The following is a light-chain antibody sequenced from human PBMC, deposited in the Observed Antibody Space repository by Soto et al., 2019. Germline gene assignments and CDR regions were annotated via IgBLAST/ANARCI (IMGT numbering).Light chain of an antibody. Sequence: DIVMTQSPATLSVAPGERVTFSCRASQGVSRKLAWYQHKPGQAPRLLISGASTGATGIPARFSGSGSGTEFTLTISSLQPEDFATYYCLQHNTFPPTFGQGTKVDIK. CDR2: GAS. CDR1: QGVSRK. V-gene: IGKV3-15*01. CDR3: LQHNTFPPT. J-gene: IGKJ1*01.